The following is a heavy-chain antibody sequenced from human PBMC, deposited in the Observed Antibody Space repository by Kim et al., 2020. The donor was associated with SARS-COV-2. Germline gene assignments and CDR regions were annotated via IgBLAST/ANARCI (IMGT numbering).Heavy chain of an antibody. CDR3: ARHGRGILLWFGDPDY. Sequence: SETLSLTCTVSGGSISSYYWSWIRQPPGKGLEWIGYIYYSGSTNYNPSLKSRVTISVDTSKNQFSLKLSSVTAADTAVYYCARHGRGILLWFGDPDYWGKGTLVTVSS. D-gene: IGHD3-10*01. J-gene: IGHJ4*02. V-gene: IGHV4-59*08. CDR1: GGSISSYY. CDR2: IYYSGST.